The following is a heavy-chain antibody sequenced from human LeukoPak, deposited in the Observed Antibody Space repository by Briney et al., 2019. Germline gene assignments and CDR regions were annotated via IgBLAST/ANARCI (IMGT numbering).Heavy chain of an antibody. CDR2: ISNSAGRT. CDR1: GITFSNYG. CDR3: AKDRVSGWPGNPFDI. J-gene: IGHJ3*02. Sequence: QPGGSLRLSCAASGITFSNYGMSWVRQAPGKGLEWVAAISNSAGRTYYADSVKGRFTISRDNSKDTLFLLMNTLRADDTAVYYCAKDRVSGWPGNPFDIWGQGTMVTVSS. V-gene: IGHV3-23*01. D-gene: IGHD6-19*01.